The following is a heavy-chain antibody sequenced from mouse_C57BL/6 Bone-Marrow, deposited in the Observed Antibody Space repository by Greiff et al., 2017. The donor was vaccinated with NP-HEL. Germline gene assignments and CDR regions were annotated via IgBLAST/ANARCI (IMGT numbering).Heavy chain of an antibody. CDR1: GYTFTSYW. CDR3: AREGNWGVFAY. J-gene: IGHJ3*01. D-gene: IGHD4-1*01. V-gene: IGHV1-69*01. Sequence: QVQLQQPGAELVMPGASVKLSCKASGYTFTSYWMHWVKQRPGQGLEWIGEIDPSDSYTNYNQKVKGKSTLTVDKSSSTEYMQLSSLTSEDSAVYYCAREGNWGVFAYWGQGTLVTVSA. CDR2: IDPSDSYT.